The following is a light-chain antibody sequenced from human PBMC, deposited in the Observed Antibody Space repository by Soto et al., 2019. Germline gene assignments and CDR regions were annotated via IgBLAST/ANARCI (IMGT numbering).Light chain of an antibody. CDR1: QSSSSY. J-gene: IGKJ1*01. Sequence: DIQMTQSPSSLSASVGDRVTITCRASQSSSSYLNWYQQKPGRAAKLLIYAASSLQSAVPSRFSGSGSGKDFTLTISTLQPEDFATYYCQQSYSTPWTFGQGTKVDIK. CDR3: QQSYSTPWT. CDR2: AAS. V-gene: IGKV1-39*01.